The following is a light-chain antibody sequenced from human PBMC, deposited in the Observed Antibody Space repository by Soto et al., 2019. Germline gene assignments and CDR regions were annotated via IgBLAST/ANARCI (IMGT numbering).Light chain of an antibody. V-gene: IGKV1-27*01. CDR2: AAS. CDR3: QKYNNAPRK. Sequence: DIQMTQSPSSLSASVGDTVTITCRASQGISNYLAWYQQKPGQVPNLLIYAASTLQSGVPSRFSGSGSGTDFTLTISSLPPEDVATYYCQKYNNAPRKFGQGSKVEI. CDR1: QGISNY. J-gene: IGKJ1*01.